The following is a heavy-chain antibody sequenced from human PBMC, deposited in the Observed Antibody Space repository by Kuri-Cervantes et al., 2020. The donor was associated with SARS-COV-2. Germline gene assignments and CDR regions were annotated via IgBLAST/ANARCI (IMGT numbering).Heavy chain of an antibody. CDR3: AKVFYCTNGVCYRVSTQYYFDY. CDR1: GFTFSKYA. V-gene: IGHV3-23*01. Sequence: GESLKISCAASGFTFSKYAMNWVRQAPGKGLEWVSYNSASSANIHYADSVKGRFTISRDNSKNTLYLQMNSLRAEDTAVYYCAKVFYCTNGVCYRVSTQYYFDYWGQGTLVTVSS. D-gene: IGHD2-8*01. CDR2: NSASSANI. J-gene: IGHJ4*02.